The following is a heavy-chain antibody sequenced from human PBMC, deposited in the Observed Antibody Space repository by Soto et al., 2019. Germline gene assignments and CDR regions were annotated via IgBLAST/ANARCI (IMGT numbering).Heavy chain of an antibody. CDR3: ARVGGVRVLEWLEDY. CDR1: GGTFSSYA. Sequence: QVQLVQSGAEVKKPGASVKVSCKASGGTFSSYAISWVRQAPGQGLEWMGGIIPIFGTANDAQKVQGRVTITAGESTSTAYMELSSLRYEDTAVYYWARVGGVRVLEWLEDYWGQGTLVTVSS. CDR2: IIPIFGTA. V-gene: IGHV1-69*12. D-gene: IGHD3-3*01. J-gene: IGHJ4*02.